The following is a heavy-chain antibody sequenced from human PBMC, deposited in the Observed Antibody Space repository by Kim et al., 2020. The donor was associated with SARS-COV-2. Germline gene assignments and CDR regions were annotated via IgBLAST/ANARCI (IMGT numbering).Heavy chain of an antibody. V-gene: IGHV1-2*02. J-gene: IGHJ4*02. CDR1: GYIFTDYY. CDR2: VKPQNGAT. D-gene: IGHD3-3*01. Sequence: ASVKVSCKASGYIFTDYYIHWVRQAPGLGLEWMGWVKPQNGATYYAQKFQDRVTMTSDTSTNIAYMELSRLRSDDTALYYCARVPAFTNFGVVIMLDNWGQGTPVTVAS. CDR3: ARVPAFTNFGVVIMLDN.